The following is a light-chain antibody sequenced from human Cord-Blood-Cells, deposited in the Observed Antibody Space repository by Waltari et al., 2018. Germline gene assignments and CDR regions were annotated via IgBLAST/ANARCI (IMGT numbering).Light chain of an antibody. Sequence: QSALTQPASVSGSPGQSITISCTGTSSDVGGDNLVSWYQQHPGQAPKLMIYEGSKRPSGVSNHFSGSKSGNTASLTISGLQAEDEADYYCCSYAGSSTWVFGGGTKLTVL. J-gene: IGLJ3*02. V-gene: IGLV2-23*01. CDR2: EGS. CDR1: SSDVGGDNL. CDR3: CSYAGSSTWV.